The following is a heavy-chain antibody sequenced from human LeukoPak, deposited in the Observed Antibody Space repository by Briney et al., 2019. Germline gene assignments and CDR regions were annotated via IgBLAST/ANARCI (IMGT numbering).Heavy chain of an antibody. CDR3: ARTLYRGYAYGPLDY. J-gene: IGHJ4*02. Sequence: ASVKVSCKSSGYTLTRYYMHWVRQAPGQGVEWMGWINPNSGGTNYAQKFQGRVTMSRDTSISTAYMELSRLRSDDTAVYYCARTLYRGYAYGPLDYWGQGTLVTVSS. CDR1: GYTLTRYY. D-gene: IGHD5-18*01. V-gene: IGHV1-2*02. CDR2: INPNSGGT.